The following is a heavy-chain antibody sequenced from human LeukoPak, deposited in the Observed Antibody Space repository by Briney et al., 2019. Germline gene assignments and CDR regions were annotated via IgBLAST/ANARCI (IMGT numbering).Heavy chain of an antibody. CDR1: GFTVSSNY. J-gene: IGHJ4*02. CDR3: ARVGYYDSSGYDY. V-gene: IGHV3-53*01. D-gene: IGHD3-22*01. CDR2: IYSGGST. Sequence: PGGSLRLSCAASGFTVSSNYMSWVRQAPGKGLEWVAVIYSGGSTYYPDSVKDRFTISRDNSKNTMYLQMNSLRAEDTAVYYCARVGYYDSSGYDYWGQRTLVTVYS.